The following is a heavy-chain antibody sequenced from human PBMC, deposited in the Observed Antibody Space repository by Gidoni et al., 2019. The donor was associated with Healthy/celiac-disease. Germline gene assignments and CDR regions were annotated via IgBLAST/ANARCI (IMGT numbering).Heavy chain of an antibody. V-gene: IGHV3-30*18. CDR1: GFTFSSYG. Sequence: QVQLVESGGGVVQPGRSLRLSCAASGFTFSSYGMHWVRQAPGKGLEWVAVISYDGSNKYYADSVKGRFTISRDNSKNTLYLQMNSLRAEDTAVYYCAKSKLYSGYSWWDAWGGQGTLVTVSS. J-gene: IGHJ4*02. D-gene: IGHD5-12*01. CDR2: ISYDGSNK. CDR3: AKSKLYSGYSWWDAW.